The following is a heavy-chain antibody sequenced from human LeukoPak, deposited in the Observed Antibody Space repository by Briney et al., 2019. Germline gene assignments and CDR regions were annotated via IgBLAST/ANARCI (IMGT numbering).Heavy chain of an antibody. CDR1: GFTFSCYG. D-gene: IGHD3-16*01. Sequence: GGSLRLSCAASGFTFSCYGMHWVRQAPGKGLEWVAVISYDGSNKYYADSVKGRFTISRDNSKNTLYLQMNSLRAEDTAVYYCAKDLYVGPWGQGTLVTVSS. J-gene: IGHJ5*02. V-gene: IGHV3-30*18. CDR2: ISYDGSNK. CDR3: AKDLYVGP.